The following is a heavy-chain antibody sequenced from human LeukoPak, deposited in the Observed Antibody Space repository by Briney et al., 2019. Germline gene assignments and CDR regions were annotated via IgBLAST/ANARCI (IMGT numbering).Heavy chain of an antibody. CDR2: ITSGGDYI. V-gene: IGHV3-21*01. CDR3: ARGHYDVLAASYKRTPDY. J-gene: IGHJ4*02. D-gene: IGHD3-9*01. CDR1: GFTFNTFN. Sequence: GGSLRLSCAAAGFTFNTFNMNWVRQAPGKGLEWVSSITSGGDYIYYTDSVKGRFTTSIDNAKNSLSLQLHSLRVEDPAVYYCARGHYDVLAASYKRTPDYWGQGTLVTVSS.